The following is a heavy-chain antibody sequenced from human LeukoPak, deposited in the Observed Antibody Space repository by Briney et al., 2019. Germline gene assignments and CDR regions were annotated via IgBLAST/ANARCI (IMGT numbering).Heavy chain of an antibody. Sequence: PSETLSLTCTVSGGSISSYYWSWIRQPPGKGLEWIGYIYYSGSTNYNPSLSGRVTISLDTSKNQFSLKLTSVTAADTAVYYCATTLSSSWYYNWFDPWGQGTLVTVSS. J-gene: IGHJ5*02. D-gene: IGHD6-13*01. CDR1: GGSISSYY. CDR3: ATTLSSSWYYNWFDP. V-gene: IGHV4-59*08. CDR2: IYYSGST.